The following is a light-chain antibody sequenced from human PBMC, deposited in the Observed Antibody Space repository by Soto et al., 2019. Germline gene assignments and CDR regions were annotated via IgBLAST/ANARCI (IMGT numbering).Light chain of an antibody. CDR3: QQRRDWPLT. CDR2: DTS. CDR1: QSVSSY. Sequence: EIVLTQSPATLSLSPGERATLSCRASQSVSSYLAWYQQKPGQAPRLLISDTSNRATGIPARFSGSGSGTDFTLPISSLEPEDFAVYYCQQRRDWPLTFGGGTKVEIK. J-gene: IGKJ4*01. V-gene: IGKV3-11*01.